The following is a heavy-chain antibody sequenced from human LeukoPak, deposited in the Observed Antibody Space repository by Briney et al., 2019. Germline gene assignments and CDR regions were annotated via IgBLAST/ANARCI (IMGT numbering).Heavy chain of an antibody. CDR1: GYSFNTYW. Sequence: PGESLKISCKGSGYSFNTYWIGWVRQMPGKGLEWMGIIYPGDSDTRYSPSFQGQVTISADKSISTAYLQWSSLKASDTAMYYCARREYYGSGSYSNAFDIWGQGTMVTVSS. CDR2: IYPGDSDT. V-gene: IGHV5-51*01. CDR3: ARREYYGSGSYSNAFDI. D-gene: IGHD3-10*01. J-gene: IGHJ3*02.